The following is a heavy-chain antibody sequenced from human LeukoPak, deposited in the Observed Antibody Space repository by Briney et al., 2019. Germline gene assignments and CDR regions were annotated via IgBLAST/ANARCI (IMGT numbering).Heavy chain of an antibody. V-gene: IGHV4-34*01. CDR1: GGSFSGYY. CDR2: INHSGST. CDR3: ARSGDSSLTYGMDV. J-gene: IGHJ6*02. D-gene: IGHD2-21*02. Sequence: PSETLSLTCAVYGGSFSGYYWSWIRQPPGKGLEWIGEINHSGSTNYNPSLKSRVTISVDTSKNQSSLKLSSVTAADTAVYYCARSGDSSLTYGMDVWGQGTTVTVSS.